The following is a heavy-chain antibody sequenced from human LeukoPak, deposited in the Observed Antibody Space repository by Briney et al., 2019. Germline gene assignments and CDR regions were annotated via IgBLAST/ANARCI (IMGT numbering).Heavy chain of an antibody. J-gene: IGHJ4*02. CDR1: GGSISSDGYY. D-gene: IGHD2-21*01. CDR3: VRQAIGYSLR. V-gene: IGHV4-39*01. CDR2: MYHSGST. Sequence: PSETLSLTCTVSGGSISSDGYYWGWIRQPPGKGLEWIGRMYHSGSTYYNSSLKSRVTISVDTSSNQFSLRLSSVTAADTAVYYCVRQAIGYSLRWGQGILVTVSA.